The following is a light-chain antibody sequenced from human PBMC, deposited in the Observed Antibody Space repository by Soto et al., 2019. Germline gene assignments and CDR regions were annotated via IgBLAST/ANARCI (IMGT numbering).Light chain of an antibody. J-gene: IGLJ1*01. CDR2: EAY. Sequence: TAPAFVTLSPGESITISGTETSADVGSHKLVSWYQQYPGNAPKLIIFEAYKRPSGVSNRFSGSKSGSTASLTISGLQAEDEADYYCCSNAVGSTYVCGTGTKVTVL. V-gene: IGLV2-23*01. CDR1: SADVGSHKL. CDR3: CSNAVGSTYV.